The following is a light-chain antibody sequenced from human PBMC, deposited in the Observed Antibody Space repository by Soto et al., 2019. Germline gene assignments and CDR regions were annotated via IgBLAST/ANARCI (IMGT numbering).Light chain of an antibody. CDR1: SSDVGGYNY. CDR2: EVS. Sequence: QAVVNQPDSVSGSPGQSITISCTGTSSDVGGYNYVSWYQQHPGKAPKLMIYEVSNRPSGVSNRFSGSKSGNTASLTISGLQAEDEADYYCSSYTSSSTLVFGTGTKLTVL. J-gene: IGLJ1*01. V-gene: IGLV2-14*01. CDR3: SSYTSSSTLV.